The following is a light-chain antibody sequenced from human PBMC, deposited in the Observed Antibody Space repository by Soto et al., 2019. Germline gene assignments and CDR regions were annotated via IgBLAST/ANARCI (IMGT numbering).Light chain of an antibody. Sequence: QSVLTQPPSASGTPGQRVTISCSGNSSNIGSNSVIWYQQLPGTAPKLLIFSLNQRPSGVPDRFSGSQSGTSASLAISGLQSEDEASYYCSTWDDSLNGYVFGSGTKVTV. CDR3: STWDDSLNGYV. CDR1: SSNIGSNS. V-gene: IGLV1-44*01. CDR2: SLN. J-gene: IGLJ1*01.